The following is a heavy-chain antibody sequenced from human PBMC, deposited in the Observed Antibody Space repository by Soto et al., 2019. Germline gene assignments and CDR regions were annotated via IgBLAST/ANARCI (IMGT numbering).Heavy chain of an antibody. J-gene: IGHJ3*02. CDR1: GYTFTGYY. Sequence: SVKFCCKASGYTFTGYYMHWVRQAPGQGLEWMGWINPNSGGTNYAQKFQGRVTITADESTSTAYMELSSLRSEDTAVYYCARAGYYYDSSGYLLFRAFDIWGQGTMVTVSS. CDR2: INPNSGGT. D-gene: IGHD3-22*01. V-gene: IGHV1-2*02. CDR3: ARAGYYYDSSGYLLFRAFDI.